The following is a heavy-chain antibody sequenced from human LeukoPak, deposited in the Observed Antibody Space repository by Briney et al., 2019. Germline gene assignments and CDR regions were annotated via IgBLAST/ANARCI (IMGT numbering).Heavy chain of an antibody. Sequence: GGSLRLSCAASGFALSTNYMTWVRQAPGKGLEWVSLIYSAGDKYYADSVKGRFTISRDNFKNTLYLQMDGLRAEDTAVYHCARRIGGTMVRGDFTWSTWGQGTLVTVSS. CDR3: ARRIGGTMVRGDFTWST. J-gene: IGHJ5*02. D-gene: IGHD3-10*01. V-gene: IGHV3-66*04. CDR1: GFALSTNY. CDR2: IYSAGDK.